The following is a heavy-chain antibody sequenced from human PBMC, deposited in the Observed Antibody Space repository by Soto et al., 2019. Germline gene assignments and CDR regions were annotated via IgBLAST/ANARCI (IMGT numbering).Heavy chain of an antibody. V-gene: IGHV3-33*01. CDR1: GFTFSSYG. Sequence: QVQLVESGGGVGQPGRSLRLSCAASGFTFSSYGMHWVRQAPGKGLEWVAVIWFDGSNKYYADSVKGRFTISRDNSKNTLYLQMHSLRAEDTAVYYCARVGITATTFRGFDYWGQGTLVTVSS. D-gene: IGHD1-20*01. CDR3: ARVGITATTFRGFDY. CDR2: IWFDGSNK. J-gene: IGHJ4*02.